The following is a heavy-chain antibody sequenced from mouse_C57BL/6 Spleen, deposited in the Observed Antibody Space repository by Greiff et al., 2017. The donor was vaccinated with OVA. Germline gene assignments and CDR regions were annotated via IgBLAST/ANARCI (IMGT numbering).Heavy chain of an antibody. CDR3: ARDKDDGYYLFAY. J-gene: IGHJ3*01. CDR2: ISDGGSYT. V-gene: IGHV5-4*01. D-gene: IGHD2-3*01. CDR1: GFTFSSYA. Sequence: EVKLMESGGGLVKPGGSLKLSCAASGFTFSSYAMSWVRQTPEKRLEWVATISDGGSYTSYPDNVKGRFTISRDNAKNNLYLQRSHLKSEDTAMYYCARDKDDGYYLFAYWGQGTLVTVSA.